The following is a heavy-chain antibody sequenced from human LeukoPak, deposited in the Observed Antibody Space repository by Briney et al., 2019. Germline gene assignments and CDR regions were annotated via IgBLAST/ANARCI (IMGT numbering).Heavy chain of an antibody. J-gene: IGHJ5*02. CDR1: GGSISSYY. CDR2: IYCSGST. CDR3: AREDNWFDP. Sequence: SETLSLTCTVSGGSISSYYWSWIRQPPGKGLEWIGYIYCSGSTNYNPSLKSRVTISVDTSKNQFSLKLSSVTAADTAVYYCAREDNWFDPWGQGTLVTVSS. V-gene: IGHV4-59*01.